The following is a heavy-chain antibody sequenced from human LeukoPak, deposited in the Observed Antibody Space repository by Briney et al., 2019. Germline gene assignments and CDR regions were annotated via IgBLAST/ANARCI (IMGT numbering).Heavy chain of an antibody. V-gene: IGHV4-4*07. Sequence: PSEXLSLTCTVSGGSISRYYWSWLRQPAGKGREWIGRIYTSGRTNYNPSLTSRVTMSVDTSKKKCSLKLRSVTAADTAVYYCARGGGLEPFDIWGQGTMVTVSS. CDR2: IYTSGRT. CDR3: ARGGGLEPFDI. CDR1: GGSISRYY. J-gene: IGHJ3*02. D-gene: IGHD3-16*01.